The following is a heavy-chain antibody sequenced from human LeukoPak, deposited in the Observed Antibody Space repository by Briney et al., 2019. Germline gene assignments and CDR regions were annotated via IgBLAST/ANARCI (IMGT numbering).Heavy chain of an antibody. CDR3: AREPSGYDTPDAFDI. D-gene: IGHD3-3*01. V-gene: IGHV1-69*04. CDR1: GGTFSSYA. CDR2: IIPILGIA. Sequence: ASVKVSCKASGGTFSSYAISWVRQAPGQGLEWMGRIIPILGIANYAQKFQGRVTITADKSTSTAYMELSSLRSEDTAVYYCAREPSGYDTPDAFDIWGQGTMVTVSS. J-gene: IGHJ3*02.